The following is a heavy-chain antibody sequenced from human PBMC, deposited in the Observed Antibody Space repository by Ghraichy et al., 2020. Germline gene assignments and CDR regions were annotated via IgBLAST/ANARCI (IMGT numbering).Heavy chain of an antibody. CDR3: ARGGPYYYDSSGEVDY. V-gene: IGHV3-11*01. J-gene: IGHJ4*02. CDR1: GFTFSDYY. CDR2: ISSCGSTI. D-gene: IGHD3-22*01. Sequence: LSLTCAASGFTFSDYYMSWIRQAPRKGLEWVSYISSCGSTIYYADSEKGRFTISRDNAKNSLYLQMNSLRAEDTAVYYCARGGPYYYDSSGEVDYWGQGTLVTVSS.